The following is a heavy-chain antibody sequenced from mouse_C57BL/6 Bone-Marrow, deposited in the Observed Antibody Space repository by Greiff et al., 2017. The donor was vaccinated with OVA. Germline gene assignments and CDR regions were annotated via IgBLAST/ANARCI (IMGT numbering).Heavy chain of an antibody. V-gene: IGHV6-3*01. J-gene: IGHJ3*01. CDR2: IRLKSDNYAT. Sequence: EVKLQESGGGLVQPGGSMKLSCVASGFTFSNYWMNWVRQSPEKGLEWVAQIRLKSDNYATHYAESVKGRFTISRDDSKSSVYLQMNNLRAEDTGIYYCTGGLTSPWFAYWGQGTLVTVSA. CDR3: TGGLTSPWFAY. D-gene: IGHD3-1*01. CDR1: GFTFSNYW.